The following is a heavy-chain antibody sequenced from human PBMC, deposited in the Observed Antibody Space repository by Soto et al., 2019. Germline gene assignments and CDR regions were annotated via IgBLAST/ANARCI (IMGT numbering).Heavy chain of an antibody. CDR2: IWYDGSNK. CDR3: ARSGDYDFWSGYWAHFDY. D-gene: IGHD3-3*01. V-gene: IGHV3-33*01. J-gene: IGHJ4*02. Sequence: GGSLRLSCAASAFTFSSYGMHWVRQAPGKGLEWVAVIWYDGSNKYYADSVKGRFTISRDNSKNTLYLQMNSLRAEDTAVYYCARSGDYDFWSGYWAHFDYWGQGTLVTVSS. CDR1: AFTFSSYG.